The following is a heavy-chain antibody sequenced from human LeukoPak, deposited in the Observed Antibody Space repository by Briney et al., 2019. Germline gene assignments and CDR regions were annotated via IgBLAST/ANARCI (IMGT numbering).Heavy chain of an antibody. V-gene: IGHV4-34*01. CDR2: INHSGST. Sequence: SETLSLTCAVYGGSFSGYYWSWIRQPPGKGLEWIGEINHSGSTNYNPSLKSRVTISVDTSKNQFSLKLSSVTAADTAVYYCARHAGFLTVAGTWWFDPWGQGTLVTVSS. CDR1: GGSFSGYY. J-gene: IGHJ5*02. CDR3: ARHAGFLTVAGTWWFDP. D-gene: IGHD6-19*01.